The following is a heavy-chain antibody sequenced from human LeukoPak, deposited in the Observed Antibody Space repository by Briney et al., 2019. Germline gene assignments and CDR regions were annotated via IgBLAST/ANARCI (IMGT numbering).Heavy chain of an antibody. CDR2: FDPEDGET. J-gene: IGHJ5*02. CDR3: ARDFSRPRLTGTGFDP. CDR1: GYTLTELS. V-gene: IGHV1-24*01. Sequence: ASVKVSCKVSGYTLTELSMHWVRQAPGKGLEWMGGFDPEDGETIYAQKFQGRVTMTEDTSTDAAYMELSSLRSEDTAVYYCARDFSRPRLTGTGFDPWGQGTLVTVSS. D-gene: IGHD1/OR15-1a*01.